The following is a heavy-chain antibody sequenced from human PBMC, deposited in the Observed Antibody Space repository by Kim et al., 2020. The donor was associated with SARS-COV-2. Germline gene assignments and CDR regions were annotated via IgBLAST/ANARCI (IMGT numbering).Heavy chain of an antibody. V-gene: IGHV1-46*01. Sequence: RYAQNFQDRVTMTRDTSTSTVYMELSSLTSGDTAVYYCARPATFFVYFEDWGQGTLVTVSS. CDR3: ARPATFFVYFED. J-gene: IGHJ4*02.